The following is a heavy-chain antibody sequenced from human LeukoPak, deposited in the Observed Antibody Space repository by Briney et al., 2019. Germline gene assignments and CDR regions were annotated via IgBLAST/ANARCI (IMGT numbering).Heavy chain of an antibody. CDR1: GFTFSSYA. CDR3: AKGEKTRPFGGVIDY. J-gene: IGHJ4*02. V-gene: IGHV3-23*01. CDR2: VSDSGGST. Sequence: PGVSLRLSCAASGFTFSSYAMSRVRQAPGKGLEWVSAVSDSGGSTYYADSVKGRFTISRDNSKNTLYLQMNSLRAEDTAVYYCAKGEKTRPFGGVIDYWGQGTLVTVSS. D-gene: IGHD3-16*02.